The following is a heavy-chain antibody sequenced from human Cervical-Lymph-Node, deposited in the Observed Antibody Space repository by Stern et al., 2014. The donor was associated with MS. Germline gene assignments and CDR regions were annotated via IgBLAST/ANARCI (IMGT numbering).Heavy chain of an antibody. CDR2: IYYSGST. V-gene: IGHV4-59*01. CDR3: ARAYGGNPFDY. J-gene: IGHJ4*02. Sequence: QLQLQESGPGLVKPSETLSLTCTVSGGSISSYYWSWIRPPPGKGLEWIGYIYYSGSTNYNPSLKSRVTISVDTSKNQFSLKLSSVTAADTAVYYCARAYGGNPFDYWGQGTLVTVSS. CDR1: GGSISSYY. D-gene: IGHD4-23*01.